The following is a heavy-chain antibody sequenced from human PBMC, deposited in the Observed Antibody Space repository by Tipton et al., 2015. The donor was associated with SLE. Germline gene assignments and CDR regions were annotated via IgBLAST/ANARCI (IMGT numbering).Heavy chain of an antibody. D-gene: IGHD5/OR15-5a*01. CDR2: IYFDGNS. Sequence: LRLSCTVSGGSIGPYYWHWFRPSPRKALEWIGYIYFDGNSNGRGNYNPSLKSRVTMSVDPSKMQFSLNLNSVTAADTALYFCARGVSERLGLDFWGQGSLVTVSS. V-gene: IGHV4-59*01. CDR3: ARGVSERLGLDF. CDR1: GGSIGPYY. J-gene: IGHJ4*02.